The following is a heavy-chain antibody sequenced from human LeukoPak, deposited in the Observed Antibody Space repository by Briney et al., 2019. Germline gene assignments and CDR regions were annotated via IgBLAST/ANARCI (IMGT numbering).Heavy chain of an antibody. Sequence: ASVKVSCKASGYTFTSYAMHWVRQAPGQRLEWMGWINAGNGNTKYSQKFQGRVTITRDTSASTAYMELSSLRSEDTAVYYCASSERYFDWFDYWGQGTLVTVSS. CDR2: INAGNGNT. CDR3: ASSERYFDWFDY. V-gene: IGHV1-3*01. D-gene: IGHD3-9*01. J-gene: IGHJ4*02. CDR1: GYTFTSYA.